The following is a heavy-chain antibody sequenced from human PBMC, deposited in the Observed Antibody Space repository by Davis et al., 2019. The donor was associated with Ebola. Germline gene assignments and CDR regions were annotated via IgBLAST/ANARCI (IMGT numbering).Heavy chain of an antibody. J-gene: IGHJ4*02. Sequence: ASVKVSCKASGYTFTSYDINWVRQATGQGLEWMGRINPNSGGTNYARKFQGRVTMTRDTSISTAYMELSRLRSDDTAVYYCARDPCSGGSCYWQRQGYWGQGTLVTVSS. V-gene: IGHV1-2*06. CDR3: ARDPCSGGSCYWQRQGY. CDR2: INPNSGGT. CDR1: GYTFTSYD. D-gene: IGHD2-15*01.